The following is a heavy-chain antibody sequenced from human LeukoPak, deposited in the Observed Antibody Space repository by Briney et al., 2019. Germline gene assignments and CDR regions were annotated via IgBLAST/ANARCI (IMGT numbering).Heavy chain of an antibody. Sequence: GGSLRLSCGASGFTFSSDWMSWVRQAPGKGLEWVANINQDGSEKYYVDSVKGRFTISRDNGKNSLYLQMNSLRAEDTAVSYCARDDYYGSGANWFDPWGQGTLVTVSP. CDR3: ARDDYYGSGANWFDP. CDR1: GFTFSSDW. V-gene: IGHV3-7*01. CDR2: INQDGSEK. D-gene: IGHD3-10*01. J-gene: IGHJ5*02.